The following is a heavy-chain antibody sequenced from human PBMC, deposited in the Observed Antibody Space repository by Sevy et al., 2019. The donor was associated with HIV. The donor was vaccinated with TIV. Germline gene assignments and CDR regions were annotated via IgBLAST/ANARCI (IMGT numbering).Heavy chain of an antibody. Sequence: SETLSLTCTISGGSISSSSYYWGWIRQPPGKGLEWMGRLYSTGPTSYNPSLDSRVTVSADTSRNRIYQKLDSVSAADTHVYYCATPRPSGWYDGTGGYFDLWGRGTLVTVSS. CDR1: GGSISSSSYY. CDR3: ATPRPSGWYDGTGGYFDL. V-gene: IGHV4-39*01. D-gene: IGHD6-19*01. J-gene: IGHJ2*01. CDR2: LYSTGPT.